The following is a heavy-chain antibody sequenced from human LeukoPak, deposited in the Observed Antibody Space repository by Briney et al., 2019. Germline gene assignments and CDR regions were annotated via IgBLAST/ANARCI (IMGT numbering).Heavy chain of an antibody. Sequence: GGSLRLSCAASGFTFEASAMSWVRQAPGKGLEWVAVITGGGESTYYADSVKGRFTISRDNSKKTLFLQVNSLRAEDTAVYYCAKDAPFDLWGRGTLVTVSS. V-gene: IGHV3-23*01. CDR3: AKDAPFDL. J-gene: IGHJ2*01. CDR1: GFTFEASA. CDR2: ITGGGEST.